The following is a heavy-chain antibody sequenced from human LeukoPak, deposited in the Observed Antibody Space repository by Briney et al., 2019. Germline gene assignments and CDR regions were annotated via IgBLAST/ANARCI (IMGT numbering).Heavy chain of an antibody. CDR3: ARVVGDTSGYYYYYFDY. D-gene: IGHD3-22*01. CDR1: GGTFSSYA. J-gene: IGHJ4*02. Sequence: GSSVKVSCKAPGGTFSSYAISWVRQAPGQGLEWMGGIIPIFGTANYAQKFQGRVTITADESTSTAYMELSSLRSDDTAVYYCARVVGDTSGYYYYYFDYWGQGTLVTVSS. V-gene: IGHV1-69*01. CDR2: IIPIFGTA.